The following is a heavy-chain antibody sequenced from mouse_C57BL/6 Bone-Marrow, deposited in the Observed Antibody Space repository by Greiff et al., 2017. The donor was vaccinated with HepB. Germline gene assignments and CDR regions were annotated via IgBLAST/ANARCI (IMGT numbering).Heavy chain of an antibody. CDR3: PEIYYYGSSYGTGGWYFDV. V-gene: IGHV1-83*01. CDR1: YTFTDYYM. D-gene: IGHD1-1*01. Sequence: VQLQQSGPELVKPGASVKMSCKASGYTFTDYYMHWVKQKPGKGLEWIGEIYPGSGNTYYNEKFKGKATLTADTSSSTAYMQLSSLTSEDSAVYFCAPEIYYYGSSYGTGGWYFDVWGTGTTVTVSS. CDR2: YPGSGNTY. J-gene: IGHJ1*03.